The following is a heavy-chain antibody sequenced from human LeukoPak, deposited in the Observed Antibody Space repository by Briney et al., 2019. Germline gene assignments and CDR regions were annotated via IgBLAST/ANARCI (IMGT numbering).Heavy chain of an antibody. CDR3: ARGYRGYSYGYGY. D-gene: IGHD5-18*01. J-gene: IGHJ4*02. CDR2: ISTSGNTI. V-gene: IGHV3-48*03. CDR1: GFTFRSYE. Sequence: PGGSLRLSCAASGFTFRSYEMNWVRQAPGKGLEWVSYISTSGNTIYYADSVKGRFTISRDNAKNSLYLQMNSLRAEDTAIYYCARGYRGYSYGYGYWGQGTLVTVSS.